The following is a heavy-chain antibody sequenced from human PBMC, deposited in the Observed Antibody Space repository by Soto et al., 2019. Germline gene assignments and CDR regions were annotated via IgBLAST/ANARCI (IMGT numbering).Heavy chain of an antibody. CDR3: ARGGYTYGYGY. CDR1: GGSFSDSY. CDR2: INHSGST. J-gene: IGHJ4*01. Sequence: QVQLQQWGAGLLKPSETLSLTCAVYGGSFSDSYRSWIRQPPGKGLEWIGEINHSGSTNYNPSLKSRVTISVDTSKNQFSLKLSSVTAADTAVYYCARGGYTYGYGYWGHGTLVTVSS. V-gene: IGHV4-34*01. D-gene: IGHD5-18*01.